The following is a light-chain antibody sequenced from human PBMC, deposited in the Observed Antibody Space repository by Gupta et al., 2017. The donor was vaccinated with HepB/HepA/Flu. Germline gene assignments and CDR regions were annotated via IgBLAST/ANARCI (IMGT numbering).Light chain of an antibody. V-gene: IGLV1-44*01. Sequence: QSVLTQPPSASGTPGQRVTISCSGSSSNIGSHHVNWYQQLPGTAPHLLICFNNKRRSAGPPRCSGSNSGASASIAITTLQSEEEAAYYYYASDDSRNGHVVFGGGTKLTVL. CDR1: SSNIGSHH. CDR3: YASDDSRNGHVV. CDR2: FNN. J-gene: IGLJ2*01.